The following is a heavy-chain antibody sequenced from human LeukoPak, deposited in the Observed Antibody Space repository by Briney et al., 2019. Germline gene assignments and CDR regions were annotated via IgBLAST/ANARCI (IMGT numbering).Heavy chain of an antibody. J-gene: IGHJ5*02. CDR1: GYTFTNYG. CDR2: MSAYSGAT. V-gene: IGHV1-18*01. CDR3: SRSGIGYFDWYPDWSDP. D-gene: IGHD3-9*01. Sequence: ASVKVSCKVCGYTFTNYGISWVRHAPGQGREGRGWMSAYSGATNYAQNPQGRDTMTTDTSTRTAHRGLWAVRSEHTAVFYCSRSGIGYFDWYPDWSDPWGQGALVTVSS.